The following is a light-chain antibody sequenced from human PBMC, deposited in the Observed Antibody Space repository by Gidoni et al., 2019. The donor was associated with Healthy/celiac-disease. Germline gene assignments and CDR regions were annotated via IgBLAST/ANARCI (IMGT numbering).Light chain of an antibody. CDR1: QSLLHSNGYNY. V-gene: IGKV2-28*01. CDR2: LGS. Sequence: DIVMTQSPLPLPVTPAEPASISCRSSQSLLHSNGYNYLYWYLQKPGQSPQLLIYLGSNRASGVPDRFSGSGSGTDFTLKISRVEAEDVGVYYCMQALQTPITFGQGTRLEIK. CDR3: MQALQTPIT. J-gene: IGKJ5*01.